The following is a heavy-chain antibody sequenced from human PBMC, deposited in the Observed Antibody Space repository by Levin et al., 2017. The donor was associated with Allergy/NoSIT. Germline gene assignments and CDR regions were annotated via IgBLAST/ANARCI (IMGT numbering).Heavy chain of an antibody. CDR2: IIPIFGTA. J-gene: IGHJ3*02. Sequence: ASVKVSCKASGGTFSSYAISWVRQAPGQGLEWMGGIIPIFGTANYAQKFQGRVTITADESTSTAYMELSSLRSEDTAVYYCARAGNYGSGNAFDIWGQGTMVTVSS. CDR3: ARAGNYGSGNAFDI. D-gene: IGHD3-10*01. V-gene: IGHV1-69*13. CDR1: GGTFSSYA.